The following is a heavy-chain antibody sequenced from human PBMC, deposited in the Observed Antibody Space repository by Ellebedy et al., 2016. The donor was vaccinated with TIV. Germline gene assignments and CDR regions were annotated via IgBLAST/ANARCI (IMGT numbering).Heavy chain of an antibody. D-gene: IGHD3-10*01. Sequence: SETLSLXXTVSGGSISSYYWSWIRQPAGKGLEWIGRIYTSGSTNYNPSLKSRVTMSVDTSKNQFSLKLSSVTAADTAVYYCARHLYRIYGSGSRFDYWGQGTLVTVSS. CDR1: GGSISSYY. CDR2: IYTSGST. J-gene: IGHJ4*02. V-gene: IGHV4-4*07. CDR3: ARHLYRIYGSGSRFDY.